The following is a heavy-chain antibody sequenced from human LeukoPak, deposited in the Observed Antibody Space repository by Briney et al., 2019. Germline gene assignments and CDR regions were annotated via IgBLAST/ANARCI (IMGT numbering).Heavy chain of an antibody. V-gene: IGHV4-34*01. CDR1: GGSFSGYY. CDR3: ARGRVFGVVIITSPTYYYYYGMDV. D-gene: IGHD3-3*01. CDR2: INHSGST. Sequence: KASETLSLTCAVYGGSFSGYYWSWIRQPPGKGLEWIGEINHSGSTNYNPSLKSRVTISVDTSKNQFSLKLSSVTAADTAVYYCARGRVFGVVIITSPTYYYYYGMDVWGQGTTVTVSS. J-gene: IGHJ6*02.